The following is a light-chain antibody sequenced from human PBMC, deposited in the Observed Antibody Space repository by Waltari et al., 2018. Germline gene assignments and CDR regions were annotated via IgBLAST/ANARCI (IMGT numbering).Light chain of an antibody. Sequence: QSALTQPASVSGSPGQSLTISCTGTSSDVGGYNYASWYQQHPGKAPKLMIYDVSERPSGVSNHFSGSKSGNTASLTISGLQAEDEADYYCSSYTSSNTWVFGGGTKLTVL. CDR1: SSDVGGYNY. V-gene: IGLV2-14*01. J-gene: IGLJ3*02. CDR3: SSYTSSNTWV. CDR2: DVS.